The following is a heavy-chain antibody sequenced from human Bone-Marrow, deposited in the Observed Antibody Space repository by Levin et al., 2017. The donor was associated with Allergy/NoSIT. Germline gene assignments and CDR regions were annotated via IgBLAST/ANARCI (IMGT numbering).Heavy chain of an antibody. V-gene: IGHV3-64D*06. Sequence: GGSLRLSCSASGFTFSTYTMHWVRQAPGKGLEYVSAISSNGGSKYYASSVNDRFTISRDDSKTTLYLQMSSLRPEDTAVYYSVKGHSSTWYFSRGGFDYWGQGTLVTVSS. CDR2: ISSNGGSK. CDR1: GFTFSTYT. CDR3: VKGHSSTWYFSRGGFDY. D-gene: IGHD6-13*01. J-gene: IGHJ4*02.